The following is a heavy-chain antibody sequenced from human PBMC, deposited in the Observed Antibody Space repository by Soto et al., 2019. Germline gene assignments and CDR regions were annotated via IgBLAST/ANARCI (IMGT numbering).Heavy chain of an antibody. CDR2: ISGSGGNA. D-gene: IGHD1-26*01. CDR3: AKDGASGSYPPYYYFGMDV. J-gene: IGHJ6*02. CDR1: GFTFSSYA. V-gene: IGHV3-23*01. Sequence: EVQLLESGGGLEQPGGSLRLSCAASGFTFSSYAMSWVRQAPGKGLEWVSTISGSGGNAYYADSVKGRFSISRDNSKYTLRLQMNSLSADDTAVYYCAKDGASGSYPPYYYFGMDVWGQGTTVTVSS.